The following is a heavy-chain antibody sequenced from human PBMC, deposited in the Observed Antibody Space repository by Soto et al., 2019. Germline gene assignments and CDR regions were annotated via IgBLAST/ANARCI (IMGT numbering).Heavy chain of an antibody. Sequence: EVQLLESGGGLVQPGGSLRLSCAASGFTFSSYDMTWVRQAPGKGLEWVSTIIGSGGSTFYADSVKGRFTISRDSSKNTLYLQMNSLRAEDTAVYYCAKCLRGWYIDYWGQGTLVTVSS. V-gene: IGHV3-23*01. CDR1: GFTFSSYD. J-gene: IGHJ4*02. CDR2: IIGSGGST. CDR3: AKCLRGWYIDY. D-gene: IGHD6-19*01.